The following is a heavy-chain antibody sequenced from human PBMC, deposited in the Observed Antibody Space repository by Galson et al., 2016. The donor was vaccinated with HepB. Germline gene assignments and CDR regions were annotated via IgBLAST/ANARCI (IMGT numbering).Heavy chain of an antibody. J-gene: IGHJ3*02. D-gene: IGHD6-6*01. CDR1: GFTFSYYL. V-gene: IGHV3-7*01. Sequence: SLRLSCAASGFTFSYYLMTWVRQAPGKGLEWVANINQDGSEKYYVASVKGRFTIARDNAKNSLYLQMNSLRAEDTAVYYCATPGGSSDVFDIWGQGTMVTVSS. CDR2: INQDGSEK. CDR3: ATPGGSSDVFDI.